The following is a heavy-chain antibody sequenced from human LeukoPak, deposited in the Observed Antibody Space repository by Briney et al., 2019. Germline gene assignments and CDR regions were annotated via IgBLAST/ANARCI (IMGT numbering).Heavy chain of an antibody. CDR2: INHSGSA. CDR3: ARGQGTVTTH. Sequence: SETLSLTYAVSGGSFSGYYWTWIRQPPGKGLEWIGEINHSGSANYNPSLKSRVTISLDTSKNQFSLKLSSVTAADTAVYYCARGQGTVTTHWGQGTLVTVSS. J-gene: IGHJ4*02. D-gene: IGHD4-17*01. CDR1: GGSFSGYY. V-gene: IGHV4-34*01.